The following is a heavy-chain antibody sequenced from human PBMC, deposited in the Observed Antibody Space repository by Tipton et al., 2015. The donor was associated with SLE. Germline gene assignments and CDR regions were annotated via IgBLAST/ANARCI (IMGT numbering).Heavy chain of an antibody. CDR1: GGSISSHY. CDR2: IYTSGST. J-gene: IGHJ3*02. CDR3: ARPLYSSGWGDAFDI. D-gene: IGHD6-19*01. V-gene: IGHV4-4*09. Sequence: LRLSCAVYGGSISSHYWSWIRQPPGKGLEWIGYIYTSGSTNYNPSLKSRVTISVDTSKNQFSLKLSSVTAADTAVYYCARPLYSSGWGDAFDIWGQGTMVTVSS.